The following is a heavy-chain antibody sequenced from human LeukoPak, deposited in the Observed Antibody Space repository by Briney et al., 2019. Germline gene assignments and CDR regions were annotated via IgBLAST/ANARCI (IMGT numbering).Heavy chain of an antibody. J-gene: IGHJ4*02. V-gene: IGHV4-4*03. CDR3: ARHKAGSNTFDY. Sequence: PPETLSLTCAVAGGSINNNNWWSWVRQTPGQGLEWIGEIHHSGGTNYNPSLKGRVTISEDKSKNQFSLRLSSVTAADTAMYYCARHKAGSNTFDYWGQRTLVTVSS. D-gene: IGHD4-11*01. CDR2: IHHSGGT. CDR1: GGSINNNNW.